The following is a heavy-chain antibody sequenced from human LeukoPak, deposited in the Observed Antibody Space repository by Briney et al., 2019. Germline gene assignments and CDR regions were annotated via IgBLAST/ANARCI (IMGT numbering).Heavy chain of an antibody. J-gene: IGHJ6*04. CDR2: IISGSGVST. CDR1: GFTFSTYG. CDR3: AGHRYFNSPTCLPGV. V-gene: IGHV3-23*02. Sequence: GGTLRLSCAASGFTFSTYGMCWVRQGPGKGLEWVSVIISGSGVSTYYEASVKGRFTISRDNSKNTLYLQINSLRAEDTAVYYCAGHRYFNSPTCLPGVWGKGTTVTASS. D-gene: IGHD2/OR15-2a*01.